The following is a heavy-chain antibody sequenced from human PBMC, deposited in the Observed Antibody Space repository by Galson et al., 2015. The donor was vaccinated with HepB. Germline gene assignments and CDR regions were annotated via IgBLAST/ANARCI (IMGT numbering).Heavy chain of an antibody. D-gene: IGHD3-3*01. CDR2: ISAYNGNT. Sequence: SVKVSCKASGYTFTSYGISWVRQAPGQGLEWMGWISAYNGNTDYAQKLQGRVTMTTDTSTSTAYMELRSLRSDDTAVYYCARYRPGYYDFSSGYYEFHYFDYWGQGTLVTVSS. CDR3: ARYRPGYYDFSSGYYEFHYFDY. CDR1: GYTFTSYG. J-gene: IGHJ4*02. V-gene: IGHV1-18*01.